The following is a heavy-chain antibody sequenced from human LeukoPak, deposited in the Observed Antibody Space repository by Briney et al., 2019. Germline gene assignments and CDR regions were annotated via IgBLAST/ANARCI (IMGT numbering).Heavy chain of an antibody. CDR1: GFTFSDYY. Sequence: GGSLRLSCAASGFTFSDYYMSWIRQAPGKGLEWVSYISSSGSTIYYADSVKGRFTISRGNAKNSLYLQMNSLRAEDTAVYYCARGYSTAHYYYYGMDVWGQGTTVTVSS. D-gene: IGHD4-11*01. V-gene: IGHV3-11*01. CDR2: ISSSGSTI. J-gene: IGHJ6*02. CDR3: ARGYSTAHYYYYGMDV.